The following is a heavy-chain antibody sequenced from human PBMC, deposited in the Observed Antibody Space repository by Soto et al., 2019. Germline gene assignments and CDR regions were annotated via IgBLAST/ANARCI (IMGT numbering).Heavy chain of an antibody. Sequence: PGGSLRLSRAASGFIFSDYPMSWVRQAPGQGLEWVSVISESGGSTHYADSVRVQFTVSRDNSKNSLSLRMNSLRDEDTAVYFCAKRGPYSSGWYSPIFDYWGQGALVTVSS. J-gene: IGHJ4*02. CDR2: ISESGGST. CDR1: GFIFSDYP. CDR3: AKRGPYSSGWYSPIFDY. D-gene: IGHD6-13*01. V-gene: IGHV3-23*01.